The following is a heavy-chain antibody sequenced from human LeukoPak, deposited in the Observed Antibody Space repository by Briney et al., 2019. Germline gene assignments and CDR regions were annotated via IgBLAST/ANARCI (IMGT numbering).Heavy chain of an antibody. Sequence: GGSLRLSCSASRFMFSGYAVHWVRQVPGKGLEYVSAVSSNGGGTYYTDSVKGRFTISRDNSKNTVYLQMSTLRPEDTAVYYCVRDSNLPPSPELWFGEPLLHWGQGSLVTVSS. D-gene: IGHD3-10*01. CDR1: RFMFSGYA. V-gene: IGHV3-64D*06. J-gene: IGHJ4*02. CDR3: VRDSNLPPSPELWFGEPLLH. CDR2: VSSNGGGT.